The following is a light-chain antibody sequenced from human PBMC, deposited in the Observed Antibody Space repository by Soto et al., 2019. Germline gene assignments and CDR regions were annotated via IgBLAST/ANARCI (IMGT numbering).Light chain of an antibody. Sequence: QTVVTQEPSFSVSPGGIVTLTCGLSSGSVSTSYYPSWYQQTPGQAPRTLIYSTNTRSSGVPDRFSGSILGNKAALTITGAQADDDSDYYCVLYMGSGISVFGGGTQLTVL. J-gene: IGLJ7*01. V-gene: IGLV8-61*01. CDR2: STN. CDR1: SGSVSTSYY. CDR3: VLYMGSGISV.